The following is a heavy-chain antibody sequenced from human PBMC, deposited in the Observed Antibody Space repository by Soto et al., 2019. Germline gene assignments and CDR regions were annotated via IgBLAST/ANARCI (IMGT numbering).Heavy chain of an antibody. V-gene: IGHV3-23*01. J-gene: IGHJ5*02. CDR1: GFPFSSTD. Sequence: GGSLGLSCAASGFPFSSTDMTWVRQAPGKGLEWVSTIDGSGGTTYYADSVKGRFTISRDNSINTVFLQMNSLRADDTALYFCAKNSGWFNTWGQGALVTVSS. CDR3: AKNSGWFNT. CDR2: IDGSGGTT. D-gene: IGHD3-10*01.